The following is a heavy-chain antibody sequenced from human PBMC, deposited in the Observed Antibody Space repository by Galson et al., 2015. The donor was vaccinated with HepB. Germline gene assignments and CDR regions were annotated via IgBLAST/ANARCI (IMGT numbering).Heavy chain of an antibody. CDR3: ARGTPYYFDSSGSFPFYYLDF. J-gene: IGHJ4*02. V-gene: IGHV3-66*02. Sequence: SLRLSCAASGFTVSSYYMNWVRQAPGKGLEWVSVIYGGGTKYYADSVEGRFSIFRDNSKNTLYLQKNSLRADDTAVDYWARGTPYYFDSSGSFPFYYLDFWGQGTLVTVSS. CDR2: IYGGGTK. CDR1: GFTVSSYY. D-gene: IGHD3-22*01.